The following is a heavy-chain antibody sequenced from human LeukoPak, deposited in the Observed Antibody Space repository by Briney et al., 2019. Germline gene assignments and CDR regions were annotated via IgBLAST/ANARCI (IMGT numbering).Heavy chain of an antibody. CDR1: GFTFSTYG. CDR2: ISFDGSDK. D-gene: IGHD6-19*01. V-gene: IGHV3-30*03. J-gene: IGHJ5*02. Sequence: GESLRLSCAASGFTFSTYGMHWVRQAPGKGLEWVAFISFDGSDKYYADSVKGRFTISRDNSKNTLYLQMNSLRAEDTAVYYCARDQPGTYTLSSTWGQGTLVTVSS. CDR3: ARDQPGTYTLSST.